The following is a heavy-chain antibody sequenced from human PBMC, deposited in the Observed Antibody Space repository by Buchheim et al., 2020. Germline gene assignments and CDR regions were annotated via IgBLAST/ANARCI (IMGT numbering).Heavy chain of an antibody. CDR3: ARDGAGNYVDY. J-gene: IGHJ4*02. CDR1: GFTFSSYS. CDR2: ISSSSSTI. D-gene: IGHD3-16*01. V-gene: IGHV3-48*01. Sequence: EVQLVESGGGLVQPGGSLRISCAASGFTFSSYSMNWVRQAPGKGLEWVSYISSSSSTIYYAEAVKGRFTISRDNAKKSLDLQMNSLRAEDTAVYYCARDGAGNYVDYWGQRTL.